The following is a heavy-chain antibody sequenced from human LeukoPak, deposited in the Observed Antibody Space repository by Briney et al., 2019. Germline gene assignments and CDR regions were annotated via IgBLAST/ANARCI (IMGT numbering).Heavy chain of an antibody. CDR2: ISYDGSNK. CDR3: ARDPDYYDSSGPYFDY. CDR1: GFTFSSYA. V-gene: IGHV3-30-3*01. D-gene: IGHD3-22*01. J-gene: IGHJ4*02. Sequence: RSLRLSCAASGFTFSSYAMHWVRQAPGKGLEWVAVISYDGSNKYYADSVKGRFTISRDNSKNTLYLQMNSLRAEDTAVYYCARDPDYYDSSGPYFDYWGQGTLVTVSS.